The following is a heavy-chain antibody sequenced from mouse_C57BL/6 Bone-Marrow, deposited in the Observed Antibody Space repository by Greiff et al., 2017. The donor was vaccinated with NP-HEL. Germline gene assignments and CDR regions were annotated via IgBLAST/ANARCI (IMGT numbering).Heavy chain of an antibody. CDR3: ARGWLLRFAY. J-gene: IGHJ3*01. D-gene: IGHD2-3*01. CDR2: ISDGGSYT. V-gene: IGHV5-4*01. CDR1: GFTFSSYA. Sequence: EVQRVESGGGLVKPGGSLKLSCAASGFTFSSYAMSWVRQTPEKRLEWVATISDGGSYTYYPDNVKGRFTISRDNAKNNLYLQMSHLKSEDTAMYYCARGWLLRFAYWGQGTLVTVSA.